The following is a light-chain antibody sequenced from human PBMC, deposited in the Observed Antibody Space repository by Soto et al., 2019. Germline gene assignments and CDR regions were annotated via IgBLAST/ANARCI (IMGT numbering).Light chain of an antibody. CDR3: SLYAGSNNFVV. J-gene: IGLJ2*01. Sequence: QSALTQPPSASGSPGQSVTISCTGTSSDVGGYNYVSWYQQHPGKAPKLMIYEVSKWPSGVPDRFSGSKSGNTASLTVSGLQDEDEADYYCSLYAGSNNFVVFGGGTKLTVL. V-gene: IGLV2-8*01. CDR1: SSDVGGYNY. CDR2: EVS.